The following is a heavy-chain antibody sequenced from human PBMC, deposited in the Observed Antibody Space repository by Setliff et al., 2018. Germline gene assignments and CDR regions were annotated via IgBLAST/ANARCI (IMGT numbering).Heavy chain of an antibody. CDR3: VPGRGS. V-gene: IGHV3-21*01. Sequence: GGSLRLSCVASGFTFNNFAFNWVRQAPGKGLEWVSSISSRSTYIYYADSVKGRFTISRDNAQNTLYLHMNNLRAEDTAVFYCVPGRGSWGQGALVTVSS. J-gene: IGHJ5*02. CDR1: GFTFNNFA. CDR2: ISSRSTYI. D-gene: IGHD6-25*01.